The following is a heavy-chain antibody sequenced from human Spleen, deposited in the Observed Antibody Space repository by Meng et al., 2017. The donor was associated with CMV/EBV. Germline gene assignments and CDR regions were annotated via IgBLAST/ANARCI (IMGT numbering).Heavy chain of an antibody. CDR3: ARDREDIDIWSGYGR. D-gene: IGHD3-3*01. V-gene: IGHV3-7*01. J-gene: IGHJ4*02. CDR1: GFHFPTYW. Sequence: GESLKISCAASGFHFPTYWMSWVRQAPGKGLEWVANIRQDGSDKYYQDSVRGRFTISRDNAKNSLYLQMKSLRAEDTAVYYCARDREDIDIWSGYGRWGQGTLVTVSS. CDR2: IRQDGSDK.